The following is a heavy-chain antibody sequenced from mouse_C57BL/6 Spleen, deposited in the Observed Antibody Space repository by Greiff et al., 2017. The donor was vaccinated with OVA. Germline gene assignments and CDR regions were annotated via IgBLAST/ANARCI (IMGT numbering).Heavy chain of an antibody. CDR1: GYSFTGYY. CDR3: ARIRSYYDYDVDY. D-gene: IGHD2-4*01. CDR2: LNPSTGGT. V-gene: IGHV1-42*01. J-gene: IGHJ2*01. Sequence: VQLQQSGPELVKPGASVKISCKASGYSFTGYYMNWVKQSPEKSLEWIGELNPSTGGTTYNQKFKAKATLTVDKSSSTAYMQLKSLTSEDSAVYYCARIRSYYDYDVDYWGQGTTRTVSS.